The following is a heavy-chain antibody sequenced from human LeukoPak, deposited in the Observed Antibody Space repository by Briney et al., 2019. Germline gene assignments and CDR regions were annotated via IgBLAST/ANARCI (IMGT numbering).Heavy chain of an antibody. V-gene: IGHV4-4*09. D-gene: IGHD3-22*01. CDR1: GGSISSYY. J-gene: IGHJ3*02. Sequence: PSETLSLTCTVSGGSISSYYWSWIRQPPGKGLEWIGYIYTSGSTNYNPSLKSRVTISVDTSKNQFSLKLSSVTAADTAVYCCASQRSYYYDSSGYYSDAFDIWGQGTMVTVSS. CDR3: ASQRSYYYDSSGYYSDAFDI. CDR2: IYTSGST.